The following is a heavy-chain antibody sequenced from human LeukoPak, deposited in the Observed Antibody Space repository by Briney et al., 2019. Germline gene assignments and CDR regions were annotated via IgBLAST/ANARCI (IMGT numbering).Heavy chain of an antibody. CDR1: GFAFDDYG. D-gene: IGHD3-10*01. CDR3: ARARYGSGSYYNYYYYYMDV. Sequence: GGSLRLSCAASGFAFDDYGMSWVRQAPGKGLEWVSGINWNGGSTGYADSVKGRFTISRDNAKNSLYLQMNSLRAEDTALYYCARARYGSGSYYNYYYYYMDVWGKGTTVTVSS. CDR2: INWNGGST. J-gene: IGHJ6*03. V-gene: IGHV3-20*04.